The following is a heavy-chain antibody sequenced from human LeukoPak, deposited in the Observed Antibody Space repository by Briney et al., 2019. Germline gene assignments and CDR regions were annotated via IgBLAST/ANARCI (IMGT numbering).Heavy chain of an antibody. Sequence: LPGGSLRLSCAASGFTFSSYAMSWVRQAPGKGLEWVSAISGSGGSTYYADSVKGRFTISRDNAKNSLYLQMNSLRAEDTAVYYCARGYLQQLVLLWGQGTLVTVSS. J-gene: IGHJ4*02. CDR3: ARGYLQQLVLL. D-gene: IGHD6-13*01. CDR1: GFTFSSYA. V-gene: IGHV3-23*01. CDR2: ISGSGGST.